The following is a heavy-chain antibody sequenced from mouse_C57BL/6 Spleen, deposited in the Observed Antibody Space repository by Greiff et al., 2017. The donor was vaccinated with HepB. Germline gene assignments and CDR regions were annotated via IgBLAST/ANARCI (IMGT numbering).Heavy chain of an antibody. CDR2: ISDGGSYT. D-gene: IGHD1-2*01. CDR1: GFTFSSYA. Sequence: EVKLMESGGGLVKPGGSLKLSCAASGFTFSSYAMSWVRQTPEKRLEWVATISDGGSYTYYPDNVKGRFTISRDNAKNNLYLQMSHLKSEDTAMYYCASSLLGAMDYWGQGTSVTVSS. J-gene: IGHJ4*01. CDR3: ASSLLGAMDY. V-gene: IGHV5-4*03.